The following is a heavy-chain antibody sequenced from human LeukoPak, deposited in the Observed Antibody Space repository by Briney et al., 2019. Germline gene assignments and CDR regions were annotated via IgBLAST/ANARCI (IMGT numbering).Heavy chain of an antibody. CDR3: AKDLSVVGAHVSFDV. D-gene: IGHD1-26*01. CDR2: ISYDGNTI. J-gene: IGHJ3*01. Sequence: GRSLTLSCAASGFSFSSYGMHWVRQAPGKGLEWLTVISYDGNTIYYADSVKGRFTISRDNSKNTLYLQMNSLRIEDTAVYYCAKDLSVVGAHVSFDVWGQGTIVTVSS. V-gene: IGHV3-30*18. CDR1: GFSFSSYG.